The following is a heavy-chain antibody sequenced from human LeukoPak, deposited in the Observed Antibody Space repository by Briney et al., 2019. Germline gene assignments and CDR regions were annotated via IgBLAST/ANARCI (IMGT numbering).Heavy chain of an antibody. V-gene: IGHV3-30*18. Sequence: GRSLRLSCAASGFTFSSCGMHWVRQAPGKGLEWVAVISYDGSNKYYADSVKGRFTISRDNSKNTLYLQMNSLRAEDTAVYYCAKDSMRYCSSTSCLGRLDPWGQGTLVTVSS. CDR1: GFTFSSCG. D-gene: IGHD2-2*01. CDR3: AKDSMRYCSSTSCLGRLDP. J-gene: IGHJ5*02. CDR2: ISYDGSNK.